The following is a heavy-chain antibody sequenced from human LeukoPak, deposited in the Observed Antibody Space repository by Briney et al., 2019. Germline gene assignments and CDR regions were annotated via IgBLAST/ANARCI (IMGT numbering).Heavy chain of an antibody. J-gene: IGHJ4*02. CDR2: ISGGGGST. Sequence: PGGSLRLSCAASGFTSSNYAMSWVRQAPGKGLEWVSTISGGGGSTYYADSVKGRFTISRDNSKNTLYLQVNSLRAEDTAVYYCAKGGKWDVTPFDYWGQGTLVTVSS. D-gene: IGHD1-26*01. CDR3: AKGGKWDVTPFDY. CDR1: GFTSSNYA. V-gene: IGHV3-23*01.